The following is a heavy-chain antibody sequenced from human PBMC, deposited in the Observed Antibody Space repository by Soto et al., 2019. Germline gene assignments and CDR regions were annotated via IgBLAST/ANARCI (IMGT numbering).Heavy chain of an antibody. J-gene: IGHJ5*02. V-gene: IGHV1-69*02. CDR3: ARANAPLGVLTWFDP. Sequence: SVKVSCKASGGTFSSYTISWVRQAPGQGLEWMGRIIPILGIANYAQKFQGRVTITADKSTSTAYMELSSLRSEDTAVYYCARANAPLGVLTWFDPWGQGTLVTVSS. D-gene: IGHD2-2*01. CDR1: GGTFSSYT. CDR2: IIPILGIA.